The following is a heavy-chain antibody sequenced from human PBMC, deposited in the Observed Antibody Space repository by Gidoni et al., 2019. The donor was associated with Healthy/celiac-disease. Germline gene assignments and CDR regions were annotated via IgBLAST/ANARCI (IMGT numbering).Heavy chain of an antibody. D-gene: IGHD3-10*01. CDR1: GGPCSSYA. CDR2: IIPIFGTT. V-gene: IGHV1-69*01. J-gene: IGHJ6*03. CDR3: ARGGINYYYYYMDV. Sequence: QVQLVQSGAEVKKPGSSVKVSCKASGGPCSSYAISWVRQAPGQGLEWMGGIIPIFGTTSYAQKFQGRVTITADDSTSTAYMELSRLRSEDTAVYYVARGGINYYYYYMDVWGKGTTVTVSS.